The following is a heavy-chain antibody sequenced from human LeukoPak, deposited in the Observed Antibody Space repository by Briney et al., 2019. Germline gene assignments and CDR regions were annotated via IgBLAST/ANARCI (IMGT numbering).Heavy chain of an antibody. CDR1: GYSISSGYY. J-gene: IGHJ5*02. CDR3: ARDLYYDFWSGYYNWFDP. Sequence: SETLSLTCTVSGYSISSGYYWGWIRQPPGKGLEWIGSIYHSGSTYYNPSLKSRVTISVDTPKNQFSLKLSSVTAADTAVYYCARDLYYDFWSGYYNWFDPWGQGTLVTVSS. D-gene: IGHD3-3*01. V-gene: IGHV4-38-2*02. CDR2: IYHSGST.